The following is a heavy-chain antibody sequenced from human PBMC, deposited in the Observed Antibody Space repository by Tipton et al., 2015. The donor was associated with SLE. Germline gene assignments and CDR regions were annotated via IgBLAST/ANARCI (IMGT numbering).Heavy chain of an antibody. CDR3: ARGPAFGRKKSCFDY. Sequence: TLSLTCTVSGGSISSGGYNWSWNRQHPGKGLEWIGNIYYSGSTYYNPSLKSRVTISVDTSKNQFSLKLSSVTAADTAVYYCARGPAFGRKKSCFDYWGQGTLVTVSP. D-gene: IGHD1-26*01. CDR1: GGSISSGGYN. V-gene: IGHV4-31*03. J-gene: IGHJ4*02. CDR2: IYYSGST.